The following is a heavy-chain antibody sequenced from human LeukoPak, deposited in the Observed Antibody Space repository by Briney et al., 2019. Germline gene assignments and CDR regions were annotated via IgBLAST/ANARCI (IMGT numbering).Heavy chain of an antibody. V-gene: IGHV4-59*12. J-gene: IGHJ5*02. CDR2: IYYSGST. D-gene: IGHD6-13*01. Sequence: SETLSLTCTVSGGSISSYYWSWIRQPPGKGLEWIGYIYYSGSTNYNPSLKSRVTISVDTSKNQFSLKLSSVTAADTAVYYCARGEASSWYRYNWFDPWGQGTLVTVSS. CDR3: ARGEASSWYRYNWFDP. CDR1: GGSISSYY.